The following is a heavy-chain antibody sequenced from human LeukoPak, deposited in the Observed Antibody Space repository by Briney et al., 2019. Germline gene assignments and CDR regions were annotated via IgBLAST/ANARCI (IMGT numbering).Heavy chain of an antibody. CDR1: GGSVRRGNYY. CDR2: IYTSGTT. D-gene: IGHD6-19*01. V-gene: IGHV4-61*02. Sequence: SQTLSLTCTVSGGSVRRGNYYWTWIRQPPGSGLEWIGRIYTSGTTDYNPSLRTRVTISVDTSKNQFSLKLSSVTAADTAVYYCARDLDGSSGWFDYWGQGTLVTVSS. CDR3: ARDLDGSSGWFDY. J-gene: IGHJ4*02.